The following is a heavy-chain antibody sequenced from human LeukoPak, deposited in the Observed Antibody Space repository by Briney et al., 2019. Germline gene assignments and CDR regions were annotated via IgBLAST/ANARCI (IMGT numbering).Heavy chain of an antibody. J-gene: IGHJ5*02. D-gene: IGHD3-10*01. Sequence: GESLRLSCATSGFTFRNYWMSWLRQAPGKGLVWVARIKNDGSSASYAESVKGRFIISRDNARNTLFLQMNSLRVDDTAVYYCAKSGWFAPWRRG. V-gene: IGHV3-74*01. CDR3: AKSGWFAP. CDR1: GFTFRNYW. CDR2: IKNDGSSA.